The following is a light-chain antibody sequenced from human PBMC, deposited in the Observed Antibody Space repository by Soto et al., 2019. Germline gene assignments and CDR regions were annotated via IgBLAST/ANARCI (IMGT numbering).Light chain of an antibody. J-gene: IGKJ2*01. CDR1: QSVSRD. CDR3: QQRSNCPYT. CDR2: DAS. V-gene: IGKV3-11*01. Sequence: EIVLTQSPATLSLSPGERATLSCRASQSVSRDLAWYQQKPGQAPRLLIYDASNRATGIPARFSASGSGTDFTLTIGSLEPEDFAVYYCQQRSNCPYTFGQGTNLEIK.